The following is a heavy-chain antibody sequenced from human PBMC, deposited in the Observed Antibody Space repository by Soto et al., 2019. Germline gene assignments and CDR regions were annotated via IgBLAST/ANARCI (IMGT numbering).Heavy chain of an antibody. J-gene: IGHJ3*02. D-gene: IGHD2-15*01. V-gene: IGHV4-31*03. CDR1: GGSISSGGYY. CDR2: IYYSGST. Sequence: PSETLSLTCTVSGGSISSGGYYWSWIRQHPGKGLEWIGYIYYSGSTYYNPSLKSRVTISVDTSKNQFSLKLSSVTAADTAVYYCARDNRGPGYCSGGSCYRAFDIWGQGTMVT. CDR3: ARDNRGPGYCSGGSCYRAFDI.